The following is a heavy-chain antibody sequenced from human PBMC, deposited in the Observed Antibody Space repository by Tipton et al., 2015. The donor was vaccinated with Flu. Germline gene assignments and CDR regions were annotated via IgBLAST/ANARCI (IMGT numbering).Heavy chain of an antibody. CDR3: AKEPLKIASSHFDF. J-gene: IGHJ4*02. D-gene: IGHD2-21*01. Sequence: GSLRLSCAASGFTFSSYAMSWVRQAPGKGLEWVAGISAGGFDKYYALSVSGRFSILKDNFKNTVYLQMNDLRHDDSAVYFCAKEPLKIASSHFDFWGQGTLVKVSS. CDR2: ISAGGFDK. V-gene: IGHV3-23*01. CDR1: GFTFSSYA.